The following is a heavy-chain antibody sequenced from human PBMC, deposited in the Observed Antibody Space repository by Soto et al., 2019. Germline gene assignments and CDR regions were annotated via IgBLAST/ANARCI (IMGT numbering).Heavy chain of an antibody. J-gene: IGHJ4*02. D-gene: IGHD2-2*01. Sequence: GGSLRLSCAASGFTFSDHYIDWVRQAPGKGLEWVGRTRNKGKSHTTEYAASVKGRFIISRDDSKKSLFLQMNSLKTEDTAVYYCARSGSSTSCYDYWGQGTQVTVSS. V-gene: IGHV3-72*01. CDR3: ARSGSSTSCYDY. CDR1: GFTFSDHY. CDR2: TRNKGKSHTT.